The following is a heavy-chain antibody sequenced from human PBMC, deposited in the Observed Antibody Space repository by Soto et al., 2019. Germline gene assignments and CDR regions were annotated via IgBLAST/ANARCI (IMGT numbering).Heavy chain of an antibody. V-gene: IGHV1-18*01. CDR1: GDTFSNYG. CDR3: ARVVQGAEARCGP. CDR2: ISLYSDGT. D-gene: IGHD2-2*01. Sequence: QVQLVQSGGEVKRPGASVKVSCKNSGDTFSNYGITWVRQAPGQPLEWLGWISLYSDGTNYAQKFQGRVSMTTDTSTTTAYMELRSLRADDTAVYYCARVVQGAEARCGPGGQGTLVTVSS. J-gene: IGHJ5*02.